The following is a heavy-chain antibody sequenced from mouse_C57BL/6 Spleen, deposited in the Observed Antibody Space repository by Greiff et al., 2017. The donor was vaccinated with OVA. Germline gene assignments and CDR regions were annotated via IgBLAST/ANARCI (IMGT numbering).Heavy chain of an antibody. CDR3: AKTGYVSSPAWFAY. J-gene: IGHJ3*01. CDR2: INPSNGGT. CDR1: GYTFTSYW. V-gene: IGHV1-53*01. D-gene: IGHD1-1*01. Sequence: VQLQESGTELVKPGASVKLSCKASGYTFTSYWMHWVKQRPGQGLEWIGNINPSNGGTNYNEKFKSKATLTVDKSSSTAYMQLSSLTSEDSAVYYCAKTGYVSSPAWFAYWGQGTLVTVSA.